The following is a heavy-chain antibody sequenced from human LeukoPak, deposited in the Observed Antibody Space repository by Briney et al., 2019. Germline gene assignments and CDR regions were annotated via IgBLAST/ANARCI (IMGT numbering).Heavy chain of an antibody. Sequence: ASMKVSCKASGYTFTSTGIIWVRQAPGQGLEWMGWISGYNGNTNYAQNLQGRVSMTTNTSTSTAYMELRSLRSDDTAVYYCARRQWGGNRFDPWGQGTLVTVSS. CDR3: ARRQWGGNRFDP. CDR1: GYTFTSTG. V-gene: IGHV1-18*01. CDR2: ISGYNGNT. J-gene: IGHJ5*02. D-gene: IGHD1-26*01.